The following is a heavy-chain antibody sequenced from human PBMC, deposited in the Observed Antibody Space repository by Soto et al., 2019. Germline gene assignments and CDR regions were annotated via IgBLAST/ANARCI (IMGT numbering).Heavy chain of an antibody. Sequence: SVKVSCKASGGTFSSYAISWVRQAPGQGLEWMGGIIPIFGTANYAQKFQGRVTITADKSTSTAYMELSSLRSEDTAVYYCASILSLGPFDGMDVWGQGNTVTVSS. V-gene: IGHV1-69*06. D-gene: IGHD2-21*01. CDR3: ASILSLGPFDGMDV. CDR1: GGTFSSYA. CDR2: IIPIFGTA. J-gene: IGHJ6*02.